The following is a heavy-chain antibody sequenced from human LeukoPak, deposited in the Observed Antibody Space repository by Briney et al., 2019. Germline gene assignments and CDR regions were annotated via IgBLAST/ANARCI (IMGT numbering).Heavy chain of an antibody. D-gene: IGHD2-2*01. V-gene: IGHV3-66*02. CDR3: ARQSRYCSSTSCPRGAFDI. J-gene: IGHJ3*02. Sequence: GGSLRHSCAASGFTVSSSYMSWVRQAPGKGLEWVSVIYSGGSTYYADSVKGRFTISRDNSKNTLYLQMNSLRAEDTAVYYCARQSRYCSSTSCPRGAFDIWGQGTMVTVSS. CDR1: GFTVSSSY. CDR2: IYSGGST.